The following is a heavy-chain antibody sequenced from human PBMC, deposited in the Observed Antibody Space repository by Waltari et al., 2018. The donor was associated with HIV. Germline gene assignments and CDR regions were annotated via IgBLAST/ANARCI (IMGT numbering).Heavy chain of an antibody. CDR3: AVMQRSYGSEQSRYFYYGIDV. CDR1: GFSVDSNY. J-gene: IGHJ6*02. D-gene: IGHD3-10*01. Sequence: EVQLVESGGNLTQPGGSLILSCAASGFSVDSNYMSWVRQAPGKGLVWFYVLYINGNTNYGDSVKCRFTGFRDNSKSTLYLQVNTLRAEDSAGYYCAVMQRSYGSEQSRYFYYGIDVWGQGTSVIVSS. V-gene: IGHV3-53*01. CDR2: LYINGNT.